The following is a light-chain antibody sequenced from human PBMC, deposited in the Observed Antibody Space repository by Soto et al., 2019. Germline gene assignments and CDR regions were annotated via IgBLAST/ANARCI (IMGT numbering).Light chain of an antibody. Sequence: QLVLTQPPSVSGAPGQRVTISCTGSSSNIGAGYDVHWYQQLPGTAPKLLIYCNSNRPSGVPDRFSGSKSGTSASLAITGLQAEDEADYYCQSYDSSLSGWVFGGGTKLTFL. CDR1: SSNIGAGYD. CDR2: CNS. J-gene: IGLJ3*02. CDR3: QSYDSSLSGWV. V-gene: IGLV1-40*01.